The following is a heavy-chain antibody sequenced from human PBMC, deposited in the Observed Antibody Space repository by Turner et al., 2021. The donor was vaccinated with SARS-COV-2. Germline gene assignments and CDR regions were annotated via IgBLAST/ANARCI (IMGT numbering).Heavy chain of an antibody. D-gene: IGHD1-26*01. Sequence: QVQLVESGGGVVPPGRSLRICCAASGFSFSSYGMHWVRQAPGKGLEWVAVIWYDGSNKYYADSVKGRFTISRDNSKNTLYLQMNSLRAEDTAVYYCAREVSGSYWPFDYWGQGTLVTVSS. J-gene: IGHJ4*02. V-gene: IGHV3-33*01. CDR2: IWYDGSNK. CDR3: AREVSGSYWPFDY. CDR1: GFSFSSYG.